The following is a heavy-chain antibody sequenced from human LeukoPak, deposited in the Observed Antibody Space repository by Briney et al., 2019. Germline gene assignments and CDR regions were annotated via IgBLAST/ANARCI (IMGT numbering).Heavy chain of an antibody. D-gene: IGHD5-24*01. Sequence: ASVKVSCKASGGTFSSYAISWVRQAPGQGLEWMGRIIPILGIANYAQKFQGRVTITADKSTSTAYMELSSLRSEDTAVYYCARDPRDGYNFWFDPWGQGTLVTVSS. V-gene: IGHV1-69*04. J-gene: IGHJ5*02. CDR3: ARDPRDGYNFWFDP. CDR1: GGTFSSYA. CDR2: IIPILGIA.